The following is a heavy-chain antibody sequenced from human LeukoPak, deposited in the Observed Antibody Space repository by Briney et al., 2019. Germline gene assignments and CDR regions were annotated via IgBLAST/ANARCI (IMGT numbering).Heavy chain of an antibody. D-gene: IGHD3-22*01. Sequence: SETLSLTCTVSGGSISSYYWSWIRQPPGKGLEWIGYIYYGGSTNYNPSLKSRVTISVDTSKNQFSLKLSSVTAADTAVYYCARVDYYDSSGYYYAFDIWGQGTMVTVSS. CDR2: IYYGGST. CDR3: ARVDYYDSSGYYYAFDI. CDR1: GGSISSYY. J-gene: IGHJ3*02. V-gene: IGHV4-59*01.